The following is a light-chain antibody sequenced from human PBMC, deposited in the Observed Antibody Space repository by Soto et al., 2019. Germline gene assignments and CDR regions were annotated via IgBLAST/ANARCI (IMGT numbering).Light chain of an antibody. CDR2: EVN. J-gene: IGLJ1*01. V-gene: IGLV2-8*01. Sequence: QSVLTQPPSASGCPGQSVTISCTGTRRDVGGYNYVSWYQQHPGKAPKLMIYEVNQRPSGVPDRFSGSKSGNTASLTVSGLQAEDEADYYCSSYAGSNNYVFGTGTKLTVL. CDR1: RRDVGGYNY. CDR3: SSYAGSNNYV.